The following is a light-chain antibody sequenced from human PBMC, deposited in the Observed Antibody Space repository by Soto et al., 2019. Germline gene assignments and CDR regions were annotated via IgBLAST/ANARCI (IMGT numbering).Light chain of an antibody. CDR3: QERKSYPIT. CDR1: QDINTY. V-gene: IGKV1-9*01. CDR2: AAS. Sequence: DIQLTQSPSFLSASVGDRVTITCRASQDINTYLAWYQQKPGKAPKLLIFAASTLQNGVPSRFSGSVAGTEFTVKITILQPEDIATYYCQERKSYPITFGQGTRLEIQ. J-gene: IGKJ5*01.